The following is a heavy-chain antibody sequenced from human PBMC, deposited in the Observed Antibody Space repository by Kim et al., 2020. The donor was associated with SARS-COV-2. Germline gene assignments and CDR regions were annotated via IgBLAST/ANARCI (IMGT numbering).Heavy chain of an antibody. CDR3: ATTTMIARWAPAGWYFDL. D-gene: IGHD3-22*01. CDR1: GFTFSSYA. V-gene: IGHV3-23*01. J-gene: IGHJ2*01. Sequence: GGSLRLSCAASGFTFSSYAMSWVRQAPGKGLEWVSAISGSGGSTYYADSVKGRFTISRDNSKNTLYLQMNSLRAEDAAVYYCATTTMIARWAPAGWYFDLWGRGTLVTVSS. CDR2: ISGSGGST.